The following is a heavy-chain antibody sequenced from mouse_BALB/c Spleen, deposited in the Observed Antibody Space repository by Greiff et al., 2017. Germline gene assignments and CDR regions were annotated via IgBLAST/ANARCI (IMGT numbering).Heavy chain of an antibody. Sequence: EVMLVESGPGLVKPSQSLSLTCTVTGYSITSDYAWNWIRQFPGNKLEWMGYISYSGSTSYNPSLKSRISITRDTSKNQFFLQLNSVTTEDTATYYCARGGGSSLYYYAMDYWGQGTSVTVSS. J-gene: IGHJ4*01. D-gene: IGHD1-1*01. CDR2: ISYSGST. CDR3: ARGGGSSLYYYAMDY. V-gene: IGHV3-2*02. CDR1: GYSITSDYA.